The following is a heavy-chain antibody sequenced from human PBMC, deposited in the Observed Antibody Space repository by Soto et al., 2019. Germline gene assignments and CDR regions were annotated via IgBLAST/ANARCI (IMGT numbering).Heavy chain of an antibody. J-gene: IGHJ6*02. CDR2: IYYSGST. D-gene: IGHD2-15*01. V-gene: IGHV4-31*03. CDR3: ARDLVAASIPSYYYHYGMAV. CDR1: GGSISSGGYY. Sequence: PSETLSLTCTVSGGSISSGGYYWSWIRQHPGKGLEWIGYIYYSGSTYYNPSLKSRVTISVDTSKNQFSLKLSSVTAADTAVYYCARDLVAASIPSYYYHYGMAVCGQGTTVTVSS.